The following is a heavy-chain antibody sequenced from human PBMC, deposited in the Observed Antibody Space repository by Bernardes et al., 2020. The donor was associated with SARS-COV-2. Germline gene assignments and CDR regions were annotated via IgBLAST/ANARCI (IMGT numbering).Heavy chain of an antibody. CDR1: GYTFTSYG. CDR3: ARDRVVVAADYYYYGMDV. Sequence: ASVKVSCKASGYTFTSYGIIWVRQAPGQGLEWMGWISAYNGNTNYAQKLQGRVTMTTDTSTSTAHMELRSLRSDDTAVYYCARDRVVVAADYYYYGMDVWGQGTTVTVSS. D-gene: IGHD2-15*01. CDR2: ISAYNGNT. J-gene: IGHJ6*02. V-gene: IGHV1-18*01.